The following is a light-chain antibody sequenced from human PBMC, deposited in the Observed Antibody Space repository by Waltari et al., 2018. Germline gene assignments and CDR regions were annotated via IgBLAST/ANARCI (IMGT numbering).Light chain of an antibody. CDR1: NSHIGVTS. J-gene: IGLJ3*02. CDR3: ATWDDTFNGPV. Sequence: QSVLTQPPSVSGTPGQRVTISCSGTNSHIGVTSVTWYHQLPGAAPKLLIYTNDQRPSGVPDRFSGSRSGPSASLAISGLQSEDEADFYCATWDDTFNGPVFGGGTKLTVL. CDR2: TND. V-gene: IGLV1-44*01.